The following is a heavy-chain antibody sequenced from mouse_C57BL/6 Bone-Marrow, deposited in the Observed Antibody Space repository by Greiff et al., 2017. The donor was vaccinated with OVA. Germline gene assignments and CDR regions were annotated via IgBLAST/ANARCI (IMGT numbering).Heavy chain of an antibody. Sequence: QVQLQQPGAELVMPGASVKLSCKASGYTFTSYWMHWVKQRPGQGLEWIGEIDPSDSYTNYNQKFKGKSTLTVDKSSSTAYMQLSSLTSEDSAVYYCAGGYYGSSPWFAYWGQGTLVTVSA. V-gene: IGHV1-69*01. D-gene: IGHD1-1*01. J-gene: IGHJ3*01. CDR1: GYTFTSYW. CDR2: IDPSDSYT. CDR3: AGGYYGSSPWFAY.